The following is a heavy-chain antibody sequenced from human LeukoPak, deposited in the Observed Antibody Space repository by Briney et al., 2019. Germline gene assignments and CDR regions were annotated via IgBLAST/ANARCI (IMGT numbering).Heavy chain of an antibody. J-gene: IGHJ6*03. CDR1: GGTFSSYA. V-gene: IGHV1-69*06. Sequence: ASVKVSCKASGGTFSSYAISWVRQAPGQGLEWMGGIIPILGTANYAQKFQGRVTITADKSTSTAYMELSSLRSDDTAVYYCARGPRITLVRGGQWYFYMDIWGKGTTVTVSS. CDR2: IIPILGTA. D-gene: IGHD3-10*01. CDR3: ARGPRITLVRGGQWYFYMDI.